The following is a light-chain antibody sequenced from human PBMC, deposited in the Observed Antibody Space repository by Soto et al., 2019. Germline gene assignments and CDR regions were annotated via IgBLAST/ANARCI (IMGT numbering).Light chain of an antibody. CDR2: GIS. CDR3: QSYDSSLSVL. Sequence: QSVLTQPPSVSGAPGQRVTISCTGSSSNIGAGYDVHWYQQLPGTAPKLLIYGISNRPSGVPDRFSGSKSGTSASLAITGLKVEDEAVYNCQSYDSSLSVLFGGGTKLTVL. J-gene: IGLJ2*01. V-gene: IGLV1-40*01. CDR1: SSNIGAGYD.